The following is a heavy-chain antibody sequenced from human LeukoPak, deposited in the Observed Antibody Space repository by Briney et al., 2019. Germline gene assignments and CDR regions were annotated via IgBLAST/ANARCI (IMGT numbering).Heavy chain of an antibody. CDR2: ISSSGSTI. CDR3: ARLYSSSSGLRASDY. Sequence: QPGGSLRLSCAASGFTFSSYEMNWVRQAPGKGLEWVPYISSSGSTIFYADSVKGRFTISRDSAKNSLYLQMNSLRAEDTAVYYCARLYSSSSGLRASDYWGQGTLVTVSS. D-gene: IGHD6-6*01. J-gene: IGHJ4*02. CDR1: GFTFSSYE. V-gene: IGHV3-48*03.